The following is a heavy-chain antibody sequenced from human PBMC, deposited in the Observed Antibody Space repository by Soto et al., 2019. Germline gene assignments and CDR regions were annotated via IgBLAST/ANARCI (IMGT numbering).Heavy chain of an antibody. D-gene: IGHD6-13*01. CDR1: GFTFSSYE. V-gene: IGHV3-48*03. Sequence: PGGSLRLSCAASGFTFSSYEMNWVRQAPGKGLEWVSYISSSGSTIYYADSVKGRFTISRDNAKNSLYLQMNSLRAEDTAVYYCAAQPGIAAARPFDPWGQGTLVTVSS. CDR2: ISSSGSTI. J-gene: IGHJ5*02. CDR3: AAQPGIAAARPFDP.